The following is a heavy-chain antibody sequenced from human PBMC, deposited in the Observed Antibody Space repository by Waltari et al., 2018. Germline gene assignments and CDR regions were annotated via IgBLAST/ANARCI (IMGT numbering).Heavy chain of an antibody. CDR3: ATGGIAVARGPIDY. CDR1: GYTLTELS. Sequence: QVQLVQSGAEVKKPVASVKVSCKVSGYTLTELSMHWVRPAPGKGLEWMGGFDPEDGETIYEQKFQGRVTMTEDTSTDTAYMELSSLRSEDTAVYYCATGGIAVARGPIDYWGQGTLVTVSS. D-gene: IGHD6-19*01. V-gene: IGHV1-24*01. J-gene: IGHJ4*02. CDR2: FDPEDGET.